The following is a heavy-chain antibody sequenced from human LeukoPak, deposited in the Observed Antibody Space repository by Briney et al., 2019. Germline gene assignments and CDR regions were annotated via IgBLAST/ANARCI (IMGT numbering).Heavy chain of an antibody. CDR2: ISYDGSNK. Sequence: GGSLRLSCAASGFTFSSYAMHWVRQAPGKGLEWVAVISYDGSNKYYADSVKGRFTISRDNSKNTLYLQMNSLRAEDTAVYYCAKSNFDWDRLYGMDVWGQGTTVTVSS. CDR1: GFTFSSYA. J-gene: IGHJ6*02. D-gene: IGHD3-9*01. CDR3: AKSNFDWDRLYGMDV. V-gene: IGHV3-30-3*02.